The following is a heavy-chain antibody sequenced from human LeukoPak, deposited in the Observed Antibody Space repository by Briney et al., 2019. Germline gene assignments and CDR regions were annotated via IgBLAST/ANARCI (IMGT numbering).Heavy chain of an antibody. J-gene: IGHJ6*03. CDR3: ARTYYDFWSGYYYYYYMDV. D-gene: IGHD3-3*01. Sequence: SETLSLTCTVSGGSISSYYWSWIRQPPGKGLEWIGYIYTSGSTNYNPSLKSRVTISVDTSKNQFSLKPSSVAAADTGVYYCARTYYDFWSGYYYYYYMDVWGKGTTVTVSS. CDR1: GGSISSYY. CDR2: IYTSGST. V-gene: IGHV4-4*09.